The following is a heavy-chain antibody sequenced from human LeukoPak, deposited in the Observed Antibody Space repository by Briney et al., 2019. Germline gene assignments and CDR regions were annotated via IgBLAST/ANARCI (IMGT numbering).Heavy chain of an antibody. CDR2: ISGSGGST. V-gene: IGHV3-23*01. CDR1: GFTFSSYA. D-gene: IGHD3-10*01. J-gene: IGHJ4*02. Sequence: GGSLRLSCAASGFTFSSYAMSWVRQAPGKGLEWVSGISGSGGSTYYADSVKGRFTISRDNSKNTLYLQMTSLRAEDTAVYYCAKELGLWFGESDYWGQGTLVTVSS. CDR3: AKELGLWFGESDY.